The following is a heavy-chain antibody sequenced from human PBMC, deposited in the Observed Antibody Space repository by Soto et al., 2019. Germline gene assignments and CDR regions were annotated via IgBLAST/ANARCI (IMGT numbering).Heavy chain of an antibody. D-gene: IGHD3-9*01. CDR2: IKSKTDGGTS. J-gene: IGHJ1*01. Sequence: EVQLVESGGGLVKPGGSLRLSCAASGFTFSNAWMSWVRQAPGKGLEWVGRIKSKTDGGTSDYAAPVKGRFTISRNDAKYTLYLQMNSLKTEDTAVYYCPRNLRYFDRFYRAEDFQHWGQGTLVTVSS. CDR3: PRNLRYFDRFYRAEDFQH. CDR1: GFTFSNAW. V-gene: IGHV3-15*01.